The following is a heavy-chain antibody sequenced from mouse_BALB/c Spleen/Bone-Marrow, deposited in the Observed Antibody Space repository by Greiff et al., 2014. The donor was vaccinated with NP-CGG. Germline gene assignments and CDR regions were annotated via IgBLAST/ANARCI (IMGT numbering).Heavy chain of an antibody. CDR1: GFTFSDYY. J-gene: IGHJ4*01. CDR2: ISDGGGYT. CDR3: ARSGERYGAMDY. Sequence: EVKLVESGGGLVKPGGSLKLSCAASGFTFSDYYMYWVRQTPEKRLEWVATISDGGGYTYYPDSVWGRFTTSRDNAKNNLYLQMSSLKSEDTAMYYCARSGERYGAMDYWGQGTSVTVFS. D-gene: IGHD2-10*02. V-gene: IGHV5-4*02.